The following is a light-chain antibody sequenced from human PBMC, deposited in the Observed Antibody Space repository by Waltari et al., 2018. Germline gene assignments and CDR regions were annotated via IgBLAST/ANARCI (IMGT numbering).Light chain of an antibody. CDR2: DVT. CDR1: GPDIGDFKY. CDR3: GSYTITSLVV. J-gene: IGLJ2*01. V-gene: IGLV2-14*03. Sequence: QSALTQPASVSGSPGQSITISCTGAGPDIGDFKYVSWYQQHPGQAPKLLIYDVTNRPSGGSDRFSGSMSGNTASLIISGLQAGDEADYYCGSYTITSLVVFGGGTRLTVL.